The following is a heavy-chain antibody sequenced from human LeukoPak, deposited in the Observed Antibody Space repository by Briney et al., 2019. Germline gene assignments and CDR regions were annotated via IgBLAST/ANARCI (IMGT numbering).Heavy chain of an antibody. V-gene: IGHV3-23*01. CDR1: GFTFSTSA. D-gene: IGHD2-2*01. CDR3: AKGSDARRPYYFDH. CDR2: IAPNGGSR. Sequence: GGSLRLSCAVSGFTFSTSAMSWVRQIPGKGLEWVSAIAPNGGSREYRDSVKGRFTISRDNSKNTLFLQMDSLRDEDTALYYCAKGSDARRPYYFDHWGQGTLVTVSS. J-gene: IGHJ4*02.